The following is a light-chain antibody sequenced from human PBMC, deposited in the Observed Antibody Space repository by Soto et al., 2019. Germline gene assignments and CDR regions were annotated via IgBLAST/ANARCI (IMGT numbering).Light chain of an antibody. V-gene: IGLV2-23*01. CDR3: CSYASSSTYV. J-gene: IGLJ1*01. CDR1: SSDVGSYDL. Sequence: QSVLTQSASVSGSPGQSITISCTGTSSDVGSYDLVSWYQQYSGKAPQLLIYEDNKRPSGVSSRFSGSKSGNTASLTISGLQAEDEADYYCCSYASSSTYVFGTGTKLTVL. CDR2: EDN.